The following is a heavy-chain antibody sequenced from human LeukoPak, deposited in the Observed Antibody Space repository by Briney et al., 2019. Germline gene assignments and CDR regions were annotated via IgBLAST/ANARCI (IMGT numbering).Heavy chain of an antibody. CDR3: ARMGGVTMVRGVITMNYYYYMDV. Sequence: ASVKVSCKASGYTFTSYGISWVRQAPGQGLEWMGWISAYNGNTNYAQKLQGRVTMTTDTSTSTAYMELRSLRSDDTAVYYCARMGGVTMVRGVITMNYYYYMDVWGKGTTVTVSS. D-gene: IGHD3-10*01. CDR1: GYTFTSYG. V-gene: IGHV1-18*01. J-gene: IGHJ6*03. CDR2: ISAYNGNT.